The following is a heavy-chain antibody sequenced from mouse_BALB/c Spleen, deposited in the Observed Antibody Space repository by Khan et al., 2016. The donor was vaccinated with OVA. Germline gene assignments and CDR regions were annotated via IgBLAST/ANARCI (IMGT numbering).Heavy chain of an antibody. CDR1: GYTFVNYW. Sequence: VQLQQSGAELAKPGASVKMSCKASGYTFVNYWILWVKQRPGQGLEWIGYINPSIGYTENNQNFKDKAILTADKSSSTTSMQLSSLTSEDSAVYYCARRGRRWDFDYWGQGTSLTVSS. D-gene: IGHD1-1*01. J-gene: IGHJ2*02. V-gene: IGHV1-7*01. CDR2: INPSIGYT. CDR3: ARRGRRWDFDY.